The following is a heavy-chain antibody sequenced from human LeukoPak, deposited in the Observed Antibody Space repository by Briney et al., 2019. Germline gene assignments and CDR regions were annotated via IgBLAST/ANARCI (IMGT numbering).Heavy chain of an antibody. CDR3: AKGGSIGGYFDY. V-gene: IGHV3-30*18. D-gene: IGHD3-10*01. J-gene: IGHJ4*02. CDR2: ISYDGSNK. CDR1: GFTFSSYS. Sequence: GGSLRLSCTASGFTFSSYSMHWVRQAPGKGLEWVAVISYDGSNKYYADSVKGRFTISRDNSKNTLYLQMNSLRAEDTAVYYCAKGGSIGGYFDYWGQGTLVTVSS.